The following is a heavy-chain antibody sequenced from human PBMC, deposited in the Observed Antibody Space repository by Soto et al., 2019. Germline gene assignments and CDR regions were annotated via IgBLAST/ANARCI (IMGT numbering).Heavy chain of an antibody. Sequence: EVQLLESGGVSVQPGGPLRLSCAASGVTFSTYAMSWVRQAPGKGLEWVSGLFCSGGSISYADSVKGRFTISIDNSHNILYLQIHRLRVEDTALYYCSKDRQPDGLGPFDHWGQATPVTVSS. CDR2: LFCSGGSI. D-gene: IGHD2-8*01. CDR1: GVTFSTYA. V-gene: IGHV3-23*01. J-gene: IGHJ4*02. CDR3: SKDRQPDGLGPFDH.